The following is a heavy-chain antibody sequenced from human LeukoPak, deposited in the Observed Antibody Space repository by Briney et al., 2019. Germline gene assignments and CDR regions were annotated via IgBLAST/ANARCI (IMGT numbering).Heavy chain of an antibody. Sequence: SETLSLTCTVSGGSISSYYWSWIPQPPGKGLERIGYIYYSGSTNSNPSLKSRVTISVDTSKNQFSLKLSSVTAADTAVYYCARLSDYDILTGYYSPTLDYWGQGTLVTVSS. D-gene: IGHD3-9*01. CDR2: IYYSGST. V-gene: IGHV4-59*01. J-gene: IGHJ4*02. CDR1: GGSISSYY. CDR3: ARLSDYDILTGYYSPTLDY.